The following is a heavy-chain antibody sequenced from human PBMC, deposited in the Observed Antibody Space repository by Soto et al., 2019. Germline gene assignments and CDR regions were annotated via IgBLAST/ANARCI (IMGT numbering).Heavy chain of an antibody. J-gene: IGHJ6*02. CDR1: GDSINTKSFT. Sequence: QLQLQESGPGLLKPSETLSLTCSVSGDSINTKSFTWGWVRQSPGKGLEWIATFYSGENTNYNPSLKSRVTTSVDTSKNQFSLKLTSVTAADTAVYYCARLAGYCSGGRCQGDYEMDVWGQGTSVSVSS. CDR2: FYSGENT. V-gene: IGHV4-39*01. CDR3: ARLAGYCSGGRCQGDYEMDV. D-gene: IGHD2-15*01.